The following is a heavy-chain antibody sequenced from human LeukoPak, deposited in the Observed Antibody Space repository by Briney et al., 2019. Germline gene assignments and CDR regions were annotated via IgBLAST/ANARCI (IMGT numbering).Heavy chain of an antibody. CDR1: GFTFSSYA. Sequence: GGSLRLSCAASGFTFSSYALSWVRQAPGKGLEWVSVISASGGTTYYADSVKGRFTISRDTSKDTVYLQMHSLRAEDTAVYYCAKGDVLPSYPTFNYWGQGTLVTVSS. CDR2: ISASGGTT. CDR3: AKGDVLPSYPTFNY. D-gene: IGHD3-9*01. J-gene: IGHJ4*02. V-gene: IGHV3-23*01.